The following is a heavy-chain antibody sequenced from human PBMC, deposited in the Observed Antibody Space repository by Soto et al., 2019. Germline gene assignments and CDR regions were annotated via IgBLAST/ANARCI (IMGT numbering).Heavy chain of an antibody. D-gene: IGHD6-6*01. V-gene: IGHV4-34*01. CDR3: ARGRVAARPPLYYYYYGMDV. CDR1: GGSFSGYY. Sequence: SETLSLTCAVYGGSFSGYYWSWIHQPPGKGLEWIGEINHSGSTNYNPSLKSRVTISVDTSKNQFSLKLSSVTAADTAVYYCARGRVAARPPLYYYYYGMDVWGQGTTVTVYS. J-gene: IGHJ6*02. CDR2: INHSGST.